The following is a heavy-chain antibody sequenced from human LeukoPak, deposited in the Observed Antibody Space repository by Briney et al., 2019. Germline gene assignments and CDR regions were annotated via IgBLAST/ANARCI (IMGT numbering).Heavy chain of an antibody. V-gene: IGHV4-31*02. D-gene: IGHD4-11*01. J-gene: IGHJ3*02. CDR2: IYYSGST. CDR3: ARDMTTVTYAFDI. Sequence: LRLSCAASGFTFSSYAMSWIPQHPGKGLEWIGYIYYSGSTYYNPSLKSRVTISVDTSKNQFSLKLSSVTAADTAVYYCARDMTTVTYAFDIWGQGTMVTVSS. CDR1: GFTFSSYA.